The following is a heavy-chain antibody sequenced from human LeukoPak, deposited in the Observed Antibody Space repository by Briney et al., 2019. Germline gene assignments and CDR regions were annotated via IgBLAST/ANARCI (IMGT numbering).Heavy chain of an antibody. CDR3: AKLYAFGSGSYSGY. CDR2: INWHGGST. D-gene: IGHD3-10*01. V-gene: IGHV3-20*04. Sequence: PGGSLRLSCAASGFTFDDYGMSWVRQAPGKGLEWVSGINWHGGSTGYADSLKGRFTISRDNAKNSLYLQMNSLRVEDTAVYYCAKLYAFGSGSYSGYWGQGTLVTVSS. J-gene: IGHJ4*02. CDR1: GFTFDDYG.